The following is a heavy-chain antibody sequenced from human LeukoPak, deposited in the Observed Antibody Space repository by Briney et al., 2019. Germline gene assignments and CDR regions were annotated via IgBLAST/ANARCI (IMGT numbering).Heavy chain of an antibody. CDR1: GGTFSSYA. J-gene: IGHJ4*02. V-gene: IGHV1-69*06. CDR3: ARGITSGPRRYDVRNFDY. Sequence: ASVKVSCKASGGTFSSYAISWVRQAPGQGLEWMGGIIPIFGTANYAQKFQGRVTITADKSTSTAYMELRSLRSDDTAVYYCARGITSGPRRYDVRNFDYWGQGTPVTVSS. D-gene: IGHD5-12*01. CDR2: IIPIFGTA.